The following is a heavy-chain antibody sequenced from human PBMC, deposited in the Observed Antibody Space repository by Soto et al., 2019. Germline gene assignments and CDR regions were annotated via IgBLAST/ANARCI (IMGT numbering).Heavy chain of an antibody. V-gene: IGHV1-69*13. CDR3: ARDCRGYGPQCYYYYGMDV. J-gene: IGHJ6*02. CDR1: GGTFSSYA. Sequence: AVKVSCKASGGTFSSYAISWVRQAPGQGLEWMGGIIPIFGTANYAQKFQGRVTITADESTSTAYMELSSLRSEDTAVYYCARDCRGYGPQCYYYYGMDVWGQGTTVTVSS. D-gene: IGHD3-22*01. CDR2: IIPIFGTA.